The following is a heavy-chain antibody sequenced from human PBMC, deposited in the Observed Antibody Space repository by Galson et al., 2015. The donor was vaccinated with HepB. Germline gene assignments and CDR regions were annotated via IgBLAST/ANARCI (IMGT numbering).Heavy chain of an antibody. CDR3: ARVGYPHYYYYGMDV. D-gene: IGHD1-1*01. V-gene: IGHV4-59*01. Sequence: ETLSLTCTVSGGSISSYYWSWIRQPPGKGLEWIGYIYYSGSTNYIPSLKSRVTISVDTSKNQFSLKLSSVTAADTAVYYCARVGYPHYYYYGMDVWGQGTTVTVSS. J-gene: IGHJ6*02. CDR2: IYYSGST. CDR1: GGSISSYY.